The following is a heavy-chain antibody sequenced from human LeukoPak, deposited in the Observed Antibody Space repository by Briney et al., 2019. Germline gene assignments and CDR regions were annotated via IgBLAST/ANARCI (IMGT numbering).Heavy chain of an antibody. J-gene: IGHJ3*02. V-gene: IGHV3-21*01. Sequence: GGSLRLSCAASGFTFSSYSMNWVRQAPGKGLEWVSSISSSSSYIYYADSVKGRFTISRDNAKNSLYLQMNSLRAEDTAVYYCARGTKRGLGAFGIWGQGTMVTVSS. CDR2: ISSSSSYI. CDR1: GFTFSSYS. CDR3: ARGTKRGLGAFGI. D-gene: IGHD3-10*01.